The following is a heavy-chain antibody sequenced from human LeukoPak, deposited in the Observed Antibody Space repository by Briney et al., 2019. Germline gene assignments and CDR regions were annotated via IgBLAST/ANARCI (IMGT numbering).Heavy chain of an antibody. CDR3: ARGNDFWSGYYSHYMDV. V-gene: IGHV3-13*01. D-gene: IGHD3-3*01. CDR2: IGTAGDT. J-gene: IGHJ6*03. Sequence: QSGGSLRLSCAASGFTFSRYDMHWVRQATGKGLEWVSAIGTAGDTYYPGSVKGRFTISRENAKNSLYLQMNSLRAGDTAVYYCARGNDFWSGYYSHYMDVWGKGTTVTVSS. CDR1: GFTFSRYD.